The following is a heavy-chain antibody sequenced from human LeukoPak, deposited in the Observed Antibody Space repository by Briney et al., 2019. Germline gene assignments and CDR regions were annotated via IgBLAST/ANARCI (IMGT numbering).Heavy chain of an antibody. V-gene: IGHV3-11*04. CDR1: GFTFSDYY. Sequence: GGSLRLSCAASGFTFSDYYMSWIRQAPGKGLEWVSYISSSGSTIYYADSVKGRLTISRDNAKNSLYLQMNSLRAEDTAVYYCARDSRVTYYDFWSGYLNWFDPWGQGTLVTVSS. D-gene: IGHD3-3*01. J-gene: IGHJ5*02. CDR3: ARDSRVTYYDFWSGYLNWFDP. CDR2: ISSSGSTI.